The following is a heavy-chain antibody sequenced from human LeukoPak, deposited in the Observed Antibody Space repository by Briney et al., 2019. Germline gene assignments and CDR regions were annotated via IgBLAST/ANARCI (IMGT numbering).Heavy chain of an antibody. D-gene: IGHD1-7*01. CDR2: INPNSGGT. Sequence: ASVKVSCKASGYTFTGYYMHWVRQAPGQGPEWMGWINPNSGGTNYAQKFQGRVTMTRDTSISTAYMELSRLRSDDTAVYYCARAGGNWNYVLDYWGQGTLVTVSS. CDR3: ARAGGNWNYVLDY. J-gene: IGHJ4*02. CDR1: GYTFTGYY. V-gene: IGHV1-2*02.